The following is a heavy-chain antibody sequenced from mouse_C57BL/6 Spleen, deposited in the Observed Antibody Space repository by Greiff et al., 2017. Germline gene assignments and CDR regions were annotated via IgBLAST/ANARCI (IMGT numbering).Heavy chain of an antibody. CDR2: IGPSDSYT. CDR1: GYTFTSYW. V-gene: IGHV1-69*01. J-gene: IGHJ2*01. CDR3: ARGRNGGGPDY. Sequence: QVQLQQPGAELVMPGASVKLSCKASGYTFTSYWMHWVKQRPGQGLEWIGEIGPSDSYTYYNQKFKGKSTLTVDRSSSTAYMQLSSLTSEVSAVFYCARGRNGGGPDYWGQGTTLTVSS.